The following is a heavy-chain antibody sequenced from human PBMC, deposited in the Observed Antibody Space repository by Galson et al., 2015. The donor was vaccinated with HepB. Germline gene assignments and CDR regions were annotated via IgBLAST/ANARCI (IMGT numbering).Heavy chain of an antibody. CDR2: IDWDDDE. CDR1: GFSLSTSGMC. D-gene: IGHD3-16*02. CDR3: ARIRAYYDYVWGSYRPGFGMDV. V-gene: IGHV2-70*11. Sequence: PALVKPTQTLTLTCTFSGFSLSTSGMCVSWIRQPPGKALEWLARIDWDDDEYYTTSLKTRLTISKDTSKNQVVLTMTNMDPVDTATYYCARIRAYYDYVWGSYRPGFGMDVWGQWTTGTVSS. J-gene: IGHJ6*02.